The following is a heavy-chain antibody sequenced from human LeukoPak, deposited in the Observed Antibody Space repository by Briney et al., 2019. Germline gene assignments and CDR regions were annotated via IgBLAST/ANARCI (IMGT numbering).Heavy chain of an antibody. CDR1: GYTFTSYG. CDR2: ISAYNGNT. J-gene: IGHJ4*02. Sequence: GESLKISCKGSGYTFTSYGISWVRQAPGQGLEWMGWISAYNGNTNYAQKLQGRVTMTTDTSTSTAYMELRSLRSDDTAVYYCARDGIAVAGKGVFDYWGQGTLVTVSS. D-gene: IGHD6-19*01. V-gene: IGHV1-18*01. CDR3: ARDGIAVAGKGVFDY.